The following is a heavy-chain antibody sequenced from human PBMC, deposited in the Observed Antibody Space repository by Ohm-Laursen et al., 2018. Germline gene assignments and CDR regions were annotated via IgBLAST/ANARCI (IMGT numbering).Heavy chain of an antibody. Sequence: LSCAASGFTFSSYAMTWVRQPPGKGLDWIGRIYSRGNTDYNPPLKSRVTISLDTSKNQFSLKLNSVTAADTAVYYCARGLVVNSGYDWVWDYWGQGALVTVSS. D-gene: IGHD5-12*01. CDR1: GFTFSSYA. CDR2: IYSRGNT. V-gene: IGHV4-4*07. CDR3: ARGLVVNSGYDWVWDY. J-gene: IGHJ4*02.